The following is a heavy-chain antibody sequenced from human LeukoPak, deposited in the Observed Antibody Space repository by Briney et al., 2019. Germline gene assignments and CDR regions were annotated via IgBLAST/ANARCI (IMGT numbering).Heavy chain of an antibody. Sequence: GGCLRLSCAASGFTFSSYSMNWVRQAPGKGLEWVSSISSSSSYIYYADSVKGRFTISRDNAKNSLYLQMNSLRAEDTAVYYCARRAGDYSRPYDYWGQGTLVTVSS. CDR3: ARRAGDYSRPYDY. J-gene: IGHJ4*02. V-gene: IGHV3-21*01. CDR1: GFTFSSYS. D-gene: IGHD3-22*01. CDR2: ISSSSSYI.